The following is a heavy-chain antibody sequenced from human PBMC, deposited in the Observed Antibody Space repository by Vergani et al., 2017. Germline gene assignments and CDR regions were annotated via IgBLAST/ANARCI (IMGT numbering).Heavy chain of an antibody. CDR3: AKQLVGYFDY. CDR1: GGSISSSSYY. CDR2: IYYSGCT. V-gene: IGHV4-39*01. Sequence: QLQLQESGPGLVKPSETLSLTCTVSGGSISSSSYYWGWIRQPQGKGLEWIGGIYYSGCTYYNPSRKGRVTISVDTSKNQFSLKLSPVTAADTAVYYCAKQLVGYFDYWGQGTLVTVSS. D-gene: IGHD6-6*01. J-gene: IGHJ4*02.